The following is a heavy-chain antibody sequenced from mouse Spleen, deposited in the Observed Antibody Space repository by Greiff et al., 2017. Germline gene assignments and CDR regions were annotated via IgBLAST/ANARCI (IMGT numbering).Heavy chain of an antibody. CDR3: ARRGTTVVEGYFDY. CDR2: IYPGSGST. CDR1: GYTFTSYW. V-gene: IGHV1-55*01. Sequence: QVQLQQSGAELVKPGASVKMSCKASGYTFTSYWITWVKQRPGQGLEWIGDIYPGSGSTNYNEKFKSKATLTVDTSSSTAYMQLSSLTSEDSAVYYCARRGTTVVEGYFDYWGQGTTLTVSS. D-gene: IGHD1-1*01. J-gene: IGHJ2*01.